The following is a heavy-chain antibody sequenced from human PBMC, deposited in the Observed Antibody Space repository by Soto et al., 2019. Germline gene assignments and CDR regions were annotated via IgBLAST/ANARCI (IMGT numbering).Heavy chain of an antibody. V-gene: IGHV4-31*03. Sequence: ILSLSGTVSGGSISSGGYYWSWIRQHPGKGLEWIGYIYYSGSTYYNPSLKSRVTISVDTSKNQFSLKLSSVTSAETAVYYCARDLRRGYSYGFYYYYGMDVWGQGTTVTVSS. J-gene: IGHJ6*02. CDR2: IYYSGST. D-gene: IGHD5-18*01. CDR3: ARDLRRGYSYGFYYYYGMDV. CDR1: GGSISSGGYY.